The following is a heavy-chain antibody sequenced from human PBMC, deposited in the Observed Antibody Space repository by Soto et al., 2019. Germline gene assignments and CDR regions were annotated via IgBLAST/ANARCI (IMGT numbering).Heavy chain of an antibody. Sequence: GGSLRLSCVASGFSLSSHAVSWVRQTPEKGLEWVSSISDSGATSSYADFVKGRFTVSRDNSRNTLYLQMNSLRAEDTALYYCAKSYSSNWYDYFDYWGRGTLVTVSS. V-gene: IGHV3-23*01. D-gene: IGHD6-13*01. J-gene: IGHJ4*02. CDR2: ISDSGATS. CDR1: GFSLSSHA. CDR3: AKSYSSNWYDYFDY.